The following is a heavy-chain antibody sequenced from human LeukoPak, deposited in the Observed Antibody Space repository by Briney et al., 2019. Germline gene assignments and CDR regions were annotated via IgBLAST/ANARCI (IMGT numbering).Heavy chain of an antibody. Sequence: RASVKVSCKASGGTFSSYAISWVRQAPGQGLEWMGGIIAIFGTANYAQKFQGRVTITTDESTSTAYMELSSLRSEDTAVYYCARGVVPAASLTWFDPWGQGTLVTVSS. J-gene: IGHJ5*02. CDR1: GGTFSSYA. V-gene: IGHV1-69*05. CDR3: ARGVVPAASLTWFDP. D-gene: IGHD2-2*01. CDR2: IIAIFGTA.